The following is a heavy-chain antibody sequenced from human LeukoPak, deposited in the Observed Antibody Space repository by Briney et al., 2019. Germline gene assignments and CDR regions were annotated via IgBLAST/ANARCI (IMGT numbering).Heavy chain of an antibody. CDR2: ISSSSTGI. Sequence: PGGSLRLSCAASGFTFSSYSMNWVRQAPGKGLEWVSYISSSSTGIYYADSVKGRFTISRDNAKNSLYLQMNSLRHEDTAVYYCAREGYYGSGRHFDYWGQGTLVT. CDR1: GFTFSSYS. J-gene: IGHJ4*02. V-gene: IGHV3-48*02. CDR3: AREGYYGSGRHFDY. D-gene: IGHD3-10*01.